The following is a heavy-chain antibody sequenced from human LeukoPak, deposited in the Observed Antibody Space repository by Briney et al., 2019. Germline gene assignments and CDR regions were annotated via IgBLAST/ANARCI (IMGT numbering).Heavy chain of an antibody. CDR2: IYTSGST. Sequence: SETLSLTCTVSGGSISSGSYYWSWIRQPAGKGLEWIGRIYTSGSTNYNPSLKSRVTMSVDTSKNQFSLKLSSVTAADTAVYYCARDNHSSGPWGQGTLVTVSS. CDR1: GGSISSGSYY. D-gene: IGHD6-19*01. J-gene: IGHJ5*02. CDR3: ARDNHSSGP. V-gene: IGHV4-61*02.